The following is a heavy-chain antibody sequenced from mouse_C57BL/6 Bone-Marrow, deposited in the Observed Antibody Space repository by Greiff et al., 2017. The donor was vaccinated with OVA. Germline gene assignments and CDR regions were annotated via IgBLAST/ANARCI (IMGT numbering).Heavy chain of an antibody. V-gene: IGHV1-7*01. CDR2: INPSSGYT. CDR1: GYTFTSYW. D-gene: IGHD1-1*01. CDR3: ARYYYGSSWYFDV. Sequence: VQLKESGAELAKPGASVKLSCKASGYTFTSYWMHWVKQRPGQGLEWIGYINPSSGYTKYNQKFKDKATLTADKSSSTAYMQLSSLTYEDSAVYYCARYYYGSSWYFDVWGTGTTVTVSS. J-gene: IGHJ1*03.